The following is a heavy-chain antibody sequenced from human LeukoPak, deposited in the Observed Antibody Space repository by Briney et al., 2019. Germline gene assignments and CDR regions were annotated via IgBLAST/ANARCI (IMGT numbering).Heavy chain of an antibody. V-gene: IGHV3-7*01. CDR2: IKQDGSEK. J-gene: IGHJ6*02. CDR1: GFTFSSYW. CDR3: ARSGSLSSGWYDWGSYYYYYYGMDV. D-gene: IGHD6-19*01. Sequence: GGSLRLSCAASGFTFSSYWMSWVRQAPGKGLEWVANIKQDGSEKYYVDSVKGRFTISRDNAKNSLYLQMNSLRAEDTAVYYCARSGSLSSGWYDWGSYYYYYYGMDVWGQGTTVTVSS.